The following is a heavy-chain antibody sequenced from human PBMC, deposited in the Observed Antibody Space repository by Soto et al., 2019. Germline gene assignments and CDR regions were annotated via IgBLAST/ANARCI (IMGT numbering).Heavy chain of an antibody. D-gene: IGHD2-21*02. CDR1: GYTFTSYD. V-gene: IGHV1-8*01. CDR3: AADRTYCGGDCYVD. Sequence: GASVKVSCKASGYTFTSYDINWVRQAIGQGLEWMGWMNPNSGNTAYAQKFQGRVTMTRNTSISTAYMELSSLRSGDTAVYYCAADRTYCGGDCYVDWGQGTLVTVSS. CDR2: MNPNSGNT. J-gene: IGHJ4*02.